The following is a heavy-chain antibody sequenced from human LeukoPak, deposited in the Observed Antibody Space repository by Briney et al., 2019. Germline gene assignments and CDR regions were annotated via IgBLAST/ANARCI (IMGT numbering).Heavy chain of an antibody. CDR2: VNSDGSST. D-gene: IGHD4-17*01. Sequence: GGSLRLSCAASGFAFSSYWLHWVRQAPGKGLVWVSRVNSDGSSTNYADSVEGRFTVSRDNAKNTLYLQMNSLRVEDTALYYCVSGDYGNYWGQGTLVTVSS. V-gene: IGHV3-74*01. CDR3: VSGDYGNY. J-gene: IGHJ4*02. CDR1: GFAFSSYW.